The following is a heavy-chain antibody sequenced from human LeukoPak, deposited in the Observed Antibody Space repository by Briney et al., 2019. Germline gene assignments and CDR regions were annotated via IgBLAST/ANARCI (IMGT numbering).Heavy chain of an antibody. D-gene: IGHD1-1*01. J-gene: IGHJ4*02. CDR1: GFTLSSYNMN. Sequence: GSLRLSCVASGFTLSSYNMNWVRQAPGKGLEWIGSIYYHENTYYNSSLKSRVTISVDTSKNQFSLKLNSVTAADTAVYFCARRAYSAAYWKHFDYWGQGTLVTVSS. V-gene: IGHV4-39*01. CDR3: ARRAYSAAYWKHFDY. CDR2: IYYHENT.